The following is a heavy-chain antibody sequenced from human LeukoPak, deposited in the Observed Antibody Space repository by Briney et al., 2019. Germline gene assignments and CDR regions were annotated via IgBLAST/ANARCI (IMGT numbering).Heavy chain of an antibody. Sequence: SETLSLTCTVSGGSISSYYWSWIRQPAGKGLEWIGRIYTSGSTNYNPSLKSRVTMSVDTSKNQFSLKLSSVTAADTAVYYCARDTFDSGPNWFDRWGQGTLVTVSS. CDR1: GGSISSYY. J-gene: IGHJ5*02. CDR2: IYTSGST. CDR3: ARDTFDSGPNWFDR. D-gene: IGHD3-9*01. V-gene: IGHV4-4*07.